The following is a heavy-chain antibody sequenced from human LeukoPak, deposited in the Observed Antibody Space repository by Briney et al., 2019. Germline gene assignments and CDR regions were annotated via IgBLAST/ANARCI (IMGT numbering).Heavy chain of an antibody. J-gene: IGHJ3*02. CDR1: GYTFTNYD. CDR3: ARVGERREAAAFDI. D-gene: IGHD1-26*01. Sequence: ASVKVSCKASGYTFTNYDIKWVRQAPGQGLEWMGRMNPKSGNTGYAQKFQGRVTITRNTSISTAYMELSSLRSDDSAVYYCARVGERREAAAFDIWGQGTMVTVSS. V-gene: IGHV1-8*03. CDR2: MNPKSGNT.